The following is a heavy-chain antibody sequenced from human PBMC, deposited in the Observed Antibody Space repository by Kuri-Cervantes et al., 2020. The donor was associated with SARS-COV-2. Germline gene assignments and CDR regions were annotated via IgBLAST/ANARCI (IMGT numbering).Heavy chain of an antibody. CDR2: INHSGST. J-gene: IGHJ4*02. Sequence: SETLSLTCAVYGGPYSGYYWSWIRQPPGKGLEWIGEINHSGSTNYNPSLKSRVTISVDTSKNQFSLKLSSVTAADTAVYYCARRGGYYDFWSGSGIDYWGQGTLVTVSS. V-gene: IGHV4-34*01. D-gene: IGHD3-3*01. CDR1: GGPYSGYY. CDR3: ARRGGYYDFWSGSGIDY.